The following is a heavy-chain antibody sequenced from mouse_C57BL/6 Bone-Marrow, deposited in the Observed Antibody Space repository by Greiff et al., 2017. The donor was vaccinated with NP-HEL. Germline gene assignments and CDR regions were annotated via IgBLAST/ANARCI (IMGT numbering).Heavy chain of an antibody. CDR2: IYWDDDK. CDR1: GFSLSTSGMG. D-gene: IGHD2-2*01. CDR3: ARVTTRGCYFDY. V-gene: IGHV8-12*01. Sequence: QVTLKECGPGILQSSQTLSLTCSFSGFSLSTSGMGVSWMRQPSGKGWEWLAHIYWDDDKRYNQSLKSRLTISKDTSRNQVFLKITSVDTADTATYYCARVTTRGCYFDYWGQGTTLTVSS. J-gene: IGHJ2*01.